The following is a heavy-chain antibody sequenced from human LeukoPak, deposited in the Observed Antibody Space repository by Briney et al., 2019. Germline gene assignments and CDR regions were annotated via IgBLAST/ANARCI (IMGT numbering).Heavy chain of an antibody. V-gene: IGHV4-59*01. CDR2: IYYSGST. CDR3: ASLVNNWNDDNWFDP. CDR1: GGSISSYY. J-gene: IGHJ5*02. D-gene: IGHD1-1*01. Sequence: SETLSLTCTVSGGSISSYYWSWIRQPPGKGLEWIGYIYYSGSTNYNPSLKSRVTISVDTSKNQFSLKLSSVTAADTAVYYCASLVNNWNDDNWFDPWGQGTLVTVSP.